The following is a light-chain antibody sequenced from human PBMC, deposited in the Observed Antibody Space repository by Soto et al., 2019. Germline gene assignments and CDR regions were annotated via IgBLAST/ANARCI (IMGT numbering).Light chain of an antibody. CDR3: QAWDSSTGV. CDR2: QDT. Sequence: SYELTQPPSVSVSPGQTARITCSGDKLGNKYASWYQQKPGQSPVLVLFQDTQRPSGIPERFSGSNSGNTATLTISGAQPMDEADYYCQAWDSSTGVFGTGTKLTVL. CDR1: KLGNKY. V-gene: IGLV3-1*01. J-gene: IGLJ1*01.